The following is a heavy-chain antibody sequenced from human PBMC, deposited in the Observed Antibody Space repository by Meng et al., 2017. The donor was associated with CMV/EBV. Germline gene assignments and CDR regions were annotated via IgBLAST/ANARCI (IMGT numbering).Heavy chain of an antibody. D-gene: IGHD3-10*01. CDR2: IYYSGST. J-gene: IGHJ6*02. CDR3: ARGPMVRGVIGYYYYGMDV. Sequence: SETLSLTCTVSGGSISSGDYYWSWIRQPPGKGLEWIGYIYYSGSTYYNPSLKSRVTISVDTSKNQFSLKLSSVTAADTAVYYCARGPMVRGVIGYYYYGMDVWGQGTTVPSP. CDR1: GGSISSGDYY. V-gene: IGHV4-30-4*08.